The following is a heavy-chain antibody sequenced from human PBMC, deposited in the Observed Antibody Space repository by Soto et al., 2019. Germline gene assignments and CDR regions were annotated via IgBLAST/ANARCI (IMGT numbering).Heavy chain of an antibody. CDR2: IYDGVSS. V-gene: IGHV4-30-4*01. Sequence: QVQLQEPGPGLVKPSQTLSLTCTVSGGSISNVNYCWSSTRQSPDKGLDWTGHIYDGVSSYNTPSLRGRLTILVDTSKNHLSLKLSSVSAADTAVYYCTRGPSGDKVDYWGQGILVTVSS. CDR3: TRGPSGDKVDY. CDR1: GGSISNVNYC. J-gene: IGHJ4*02. D-gene: IGHD7-27*01.